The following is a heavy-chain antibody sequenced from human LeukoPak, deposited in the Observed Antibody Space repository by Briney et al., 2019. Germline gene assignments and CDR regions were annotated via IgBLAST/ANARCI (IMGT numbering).Heavy chain of an antibody. J-gene: IGHJ6*02. CDR3: ARDGKHIAVPGVRYPMDV. D-gene: IGHD6-19*01. V-gene: IGHV1-3*01. Sequence: ASVKVSCKASGYTFTSYAMHWVRQAPGQRLEWMGWINAGNGNTKYSQKFQGRVTITRDTSASTAYMELGSLRSEDSAVYYCARDGKHIAVPGVRYPMDVWGQGTTVTVS. CDR2: INAGNGNT. CDR1: GYTFTSYA.